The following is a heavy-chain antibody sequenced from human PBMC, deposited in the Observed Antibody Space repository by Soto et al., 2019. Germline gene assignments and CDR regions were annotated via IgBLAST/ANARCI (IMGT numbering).Heavy chain of an antibody. CDR1: DYTFTSYG. CDR2: ISAYNGNT. J-gene: IGHJ6*04. CDR3: ARDSTYYDFWSGPDV. V-gene: IGHV1-18*01. D-gene: IGHD3-3*01. Sequence: ASVKVSCKASDYTFTSYGISWVRQAPGQGLEWMGWISAYNGNTNYAQKLQGRVTMTTDTSTSTAYMELRSLRSDDTAVYYCARDSTYYDFWSGPDVWGKGTTVTVSS.